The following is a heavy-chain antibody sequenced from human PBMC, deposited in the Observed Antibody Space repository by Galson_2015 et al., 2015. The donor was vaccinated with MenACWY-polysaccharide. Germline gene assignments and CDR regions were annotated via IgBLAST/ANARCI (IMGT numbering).Heavy chain of an antibody. D-gene: IGHD1-26*01. Sequence: SLRLSCAASGFTFSSYGMSWVRRAPGKGLEWVSSISGSGGSTFYADSVKGRFTISRENSKNTLSLQVNSMRAEDTAKYYCAKDLRVGATAVSELDFWGQGTLVTVSS. CDR1: GFTFSSYG. V-gene: IGHV3-23*01. J-gene: IGHJ4*02. CDR3: AKDLRVGATAVSELDF. CDR2: ISGSGGST.